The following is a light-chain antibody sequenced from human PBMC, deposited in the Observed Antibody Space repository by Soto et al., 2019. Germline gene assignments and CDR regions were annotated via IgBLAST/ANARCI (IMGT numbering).Light chain of an antibody. CDR2: GAS. CDR3: QQYGSSPPLT. V-gene: IGKV3-20*01. J-gene: IGKJ4*01. Sequence: EIVLTQSPGTLSLSPGERATLSCWASQSVSSSYLAWYQQKPGQAPRLLIYGASNRATDIPDRFSGSGSGTDFTLPISRLEPEDFAVYYCQQYGSSPPLTFGGGTKVEIK. CDR1: QSVSSSY.